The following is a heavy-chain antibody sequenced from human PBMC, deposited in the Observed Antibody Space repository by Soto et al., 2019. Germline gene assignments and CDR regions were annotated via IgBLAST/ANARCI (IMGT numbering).Heavy chain of an antibody. CDR2: IYYSGST. D-gene: IGHD3-10*01. Sequence: SETLSLTCTVSGGSISSYYWSWIRQPPGKGLEWIGYIYYSGSTNYNPSLKSRVTISVDTSKNQFSLKLNSMTAADTAVYYCARHNYGSGRTYFDDWGPGTLVPVAS. V-gene: IGHV4-59*08. CDR3: ARHNYGSGRTYFDD. J-gene: IGHJ4*02. CDR1: GGSISSYY.